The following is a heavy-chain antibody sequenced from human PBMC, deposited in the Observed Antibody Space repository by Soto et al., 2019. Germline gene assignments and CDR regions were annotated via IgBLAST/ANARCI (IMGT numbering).Heavy chain of an antibody. Sequence: QVQLQQWGAGLLKPSETLSLTCAVYGGSFRGYYWSWIRQPPGKGLGWIGEIKHSGSTHYNPSLEVRVTRSVDTSKYPFSLNLSSVTAADTALYDWARVDGDCDYWGQGTLVTVSS. CDR3: ARVDGDCDY. CDR1: GGSFRGYY. CDR2: IKHSGST. V-gene: IGHV4-34*01. J-gene: IGHJ4*02. D-gene: IGHD4-17*01.